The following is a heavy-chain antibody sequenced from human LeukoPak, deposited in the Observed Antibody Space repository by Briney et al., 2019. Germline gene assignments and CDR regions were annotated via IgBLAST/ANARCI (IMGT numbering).Heavy chain of an antibody. Sequence: SETLSLTCTVSGGSISSSSYYWGWIRQPPGKGLEWIGSIYYSGSTYYNPSLKSRVTISVDTSKNQFSLKLSSVTAADTAVYYCATTRGHSSGWSYYYYYMDVWGKGTTVTVSS. J-gene: IGHJ6*03. CDR2: IYYSGST. CDR3: ATTRGHSSGWSYYYYYMDV. D-gene: IGHD6-19*01. V-gene: IGHV4-39*01. CDR1: GGSISSSSYY.